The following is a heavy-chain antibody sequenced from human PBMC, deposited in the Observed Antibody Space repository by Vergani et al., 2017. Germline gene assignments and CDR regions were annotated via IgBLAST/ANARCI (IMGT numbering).Heavy chain of an antibody. Sequence: QVQLQESGPGLVKPSQTLSLTCTVSGGSISSGGYYWSWIRQHPGKGLEWIGYISCSGSTYYNPSLKSRVTISVDTSKNQFSRKLSSVTAADTAVYYCARDKCSGGSCHNFDYWGQGTLVTVSS. CDR3: ARDKCSGGSCHNFDY. J-gene: IGHJ4*02. CDR1: GGSISSGGYY. CDR2: ISCSGST. V-gene: IGHV4-31*03. D-gene: IGHD2-15*01.